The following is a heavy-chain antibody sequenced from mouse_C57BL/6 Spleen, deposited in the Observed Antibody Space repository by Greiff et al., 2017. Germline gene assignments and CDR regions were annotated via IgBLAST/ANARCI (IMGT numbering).Heavy chain of an antibody. CDR2: IYPGDGDT. Sequence: QVQLQQSGPELVKPGASVKISCKASGYAFSSSWMNWVKQRPGKGLEWIGRIYPGDGDTNYNGKFKGKATLTADKSSSTAYMQLSSLTSEDSAVYFCAREDYGSSYPWYFDVWGTGTTVTVSS. D-gene: IGHD1-1*01. V-gene: IGHV1-82*01. J-gene: IGHJ1*03. CDR3: AREDYGSSYPWYFDV. CDR1: GYAFSSSW.